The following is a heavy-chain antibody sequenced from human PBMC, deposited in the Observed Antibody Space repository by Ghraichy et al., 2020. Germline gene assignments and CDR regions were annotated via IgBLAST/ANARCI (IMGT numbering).Heavy chain of an antibody. D-gene: IGHD6-19*01. V-gene: IGHV3-7*03. CDR3: AAGSGWLSDS. CDR1: EFTPTTYW. CDR2: IDQDGSEK. J-gene: IGHJ4*02. Sequence: GALRLSCAASEFTPTTYWMNWVRQAPGKGLEWVAIIDQDGSEKVYVDSVRGRFTISRDNAKKSLYLQMNSLRDEDTAIYFCAAGSGWLSDSWGRGTLVTVSS.